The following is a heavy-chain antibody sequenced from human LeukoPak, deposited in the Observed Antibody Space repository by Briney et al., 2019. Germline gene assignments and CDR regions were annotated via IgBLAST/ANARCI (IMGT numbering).Heavy chain of an antibody. V-gene: IGHV3-21*01. Sequence: PGGSLRLSCAASGFTFSSYSMNWVRQAPGKGLEWVSSISSSSSYIYYADSVKGRFTISRDNAKNSLYLQMNSLRAEDTAVYYCARGSPYYDILTGDDYWGQGTLVTVSS. J-gene: IGHJ4*02. D-gene: IGHD3-9*01. CDR3: ARGSPYYDILTGDDY. CDR2: ISSSSSYI. CDR1: GFTFSSYS.